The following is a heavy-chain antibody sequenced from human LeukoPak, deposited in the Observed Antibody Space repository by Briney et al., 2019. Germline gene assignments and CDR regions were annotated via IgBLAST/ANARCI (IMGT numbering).Heavy chain of an antibody. CDR3: ARDLRTDDSSGSPFVLQAP. CDR1: GGTFRSYA. Sequence: SVKVSCKASGGTFRSYAISWVRQAPGQGLEWMGGIIPIFGTANYAQKFQGRVTITADESTSTAYMELSSLRSEDTAVYYCARDLRTDDSSGSPFVLQAPWGQGTLVTVSS. CDR2: IIPIFGTA. V-gene: IGHV1-69*13. D-gene: IGHD3-22*01. J-gene: IGHJ5*02.